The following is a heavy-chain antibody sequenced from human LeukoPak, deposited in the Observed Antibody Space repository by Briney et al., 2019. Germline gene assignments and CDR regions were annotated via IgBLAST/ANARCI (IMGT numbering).Heavy chain of an antibody. D-gene: IGHD3-22*01. V-gene: IGHV3-23*01. J-gene: IGHJ4*02. CDR1: GFSFSSHG. Sequence: PGGSLRLSCAGSGFSFSSHGMNWVRQAPGKGLEWVSGISPSGDITYYTDSVKGRFTISRDNSKNTLYLQMNSLRAEDTAVYYCAIDVRYYYDSSGYYTDDYWGQGTLVTVSS. CDR3: AIDVRYYYDSSGYYTDDY. CDR2: ISPSGDIT.